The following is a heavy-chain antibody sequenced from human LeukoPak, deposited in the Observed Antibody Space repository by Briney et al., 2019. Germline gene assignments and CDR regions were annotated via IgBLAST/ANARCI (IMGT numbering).Heavy chain of an antibody. Sequence: GGSLRLSCVASGFSLSSYEMNWVRQAPGKGPEWLAYTSTSSSTINYADSVGGRFTISGDDAKSLLYLQMSGLRVEDTALYYCARPRLSRAWYFDYWGRGTLVSVSS. J-gene: IGHJ4*02. CDR1: GFSLSSYE. D-gene: IGHD6-19*01. V-gene: IGHV3-48*03. CDR3: ARPRLSRAWYFDY. CDR2: TSTSSSTI.